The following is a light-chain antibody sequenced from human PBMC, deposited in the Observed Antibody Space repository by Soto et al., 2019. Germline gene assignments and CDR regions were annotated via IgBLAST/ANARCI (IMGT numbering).Light chain of an antibody. Sequence: QSALTKPASLTGSHGQSITISCTGTSSDIGSYNYVSWYQQHPGKAPKLMIFDVSYRPSGISDRFSGSKSGNTASLTISGLQPEDEADYYCSSYGASSTLFGGGTKVTVL. J-gene: IGLJ3*02. CDR2: DVS. CDR1: SSDIGSYNY. CDR3: SSYGASSTL. V-gene: IGLV2-14*03.